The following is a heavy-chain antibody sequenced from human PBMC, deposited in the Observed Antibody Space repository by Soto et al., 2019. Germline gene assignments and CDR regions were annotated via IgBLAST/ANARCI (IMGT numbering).Heavy chain of an antibody. CDR3: AREVQTPLEWSYGMDV. J-gene: IGHJ6*02. V-gene: IGHV3-23*01. Sequence: EVQLLESGGGLVQPGGSLRLSCAASGFTFSSYAMSWVRQAPGKGLEWVSAISGSGGSTYYADSVKGRFTISRDNSKNTLYLQMNSLRAEDTAVYYCAREVQTPLEWSYGMDVWGQGTTVTVSS. CDR2: ISGSGGST. D-gene: IGHD3-3*01. CDR1: GFTFSSYA.